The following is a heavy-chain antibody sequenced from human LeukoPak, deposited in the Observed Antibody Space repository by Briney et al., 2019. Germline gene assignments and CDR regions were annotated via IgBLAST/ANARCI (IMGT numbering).Heavy chain of an antibody. V-gene: IGHV4-39*01. D-gene: IGHD5-18*01. J-gene: IGHJ6*03. Sequence: SETLSLTCTVSGGSISSSSYYWGWIRQPPGKGLEWIGSIYYSGSTYYNPSLKSRVTISVDTSKNQISLKLSSVTAADTAVYYCARRAQGYSYGYGALGYYYYMDVWGKGTTVTVSS. CDR2: IYYSGST. CDR3: ARRAQGYSYGYGALGYYYYMDV. CDR1: GGSISSSSYY.